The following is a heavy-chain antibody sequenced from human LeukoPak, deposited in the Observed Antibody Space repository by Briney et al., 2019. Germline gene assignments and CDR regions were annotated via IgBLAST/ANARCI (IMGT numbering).Heavy chain of an antibody. CDR3: ARGSIYNWNFFDY. V-gene: IGHV4-59*01. D-gene: IGHD1-20*01. CDR2: IYYSGST. J-gene: IGHJ4*02. Sequence: GSLRLSCAASGFTFSNAWMSWVRQAPGKGLEWIGSIYYSGSTSYNPSLKSRVTISVDTSKNQFSLKLSSVTAADTALYYCARGSIYNWNFFDYWGQGSLVTVSS. CDR1: GFTFSNAW.